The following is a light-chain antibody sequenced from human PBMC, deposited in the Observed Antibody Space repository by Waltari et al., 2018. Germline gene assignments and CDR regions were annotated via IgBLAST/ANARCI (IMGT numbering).Light chain of an antibody. J-gene: IGKJ3*01. CDR3: QQYWTYPVI. CDR1: RDIGNS. CDR2: AAS. V-gene: IGKV1-16*02. Sequence: DIQITQSPSSLSASVGVRVPLTCRASRDIGNSLAWLQQTPGKAPNALIYAASSVQSGVPSKFSGSGSGTDFTLTISSLQPEDFATYYCQQYWTYPVIFGHGTKVAIK.